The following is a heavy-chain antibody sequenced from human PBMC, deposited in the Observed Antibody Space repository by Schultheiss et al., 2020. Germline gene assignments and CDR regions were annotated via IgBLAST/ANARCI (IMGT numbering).Heavy chain of an antibody. V-gene: IGHV3-74*01. CDR3: ARGPDYDSSGYYKY. CDR2: INSDGSST. J-gene: IGHJ4*02. Sequence: GGSLRLSCAASGFTFISYWMHWVRQAPGKGLVWVSRINSDGSSTSYADSVKGRCTISRDNAKNTLFLQMNSLRAEDTAVYYCARGPDYDSSGYYKYWGQGTLVTVSS. D-gene: IGHD3-22*01. CDR1: GFTFISYW.